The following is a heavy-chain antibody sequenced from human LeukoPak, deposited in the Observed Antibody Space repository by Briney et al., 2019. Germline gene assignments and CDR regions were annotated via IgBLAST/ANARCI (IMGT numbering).Heavy chain of an antibody. D-gene: IGHD2-2*01. CDR3: AREGIVVVPAAIQESYYYYYMDV. J-gene: IGHJ6*03. Sequence: ASVKVSCKASGDTFRNYATSWVRQAPGQGLEWMGIINPSDGSTSYAQKFQGRVTMTRDTSTSTVYMELSSLRSEDTAVYYCAREGIVVVPAAIQESYYYYYMDVWGKGTTVTVSS. V-gene: IGHV1-46*03. CDR1: GDTFRNYA. CDR2: INPSDGST.